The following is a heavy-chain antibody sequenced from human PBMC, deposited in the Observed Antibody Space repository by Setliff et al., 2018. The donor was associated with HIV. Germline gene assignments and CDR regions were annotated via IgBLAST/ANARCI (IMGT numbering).Heavy chain of an antibody. V-gene: IGHV4-34*01. J-gene: IGHJ4*02. CDR2: INHGGST. CDR3: ARGLDVWGTYRYRNYFDY. CDR1: GGSFSDYY. D-gene: IGHD3-16*02. Sequence: KPSETLSLTCAVYGGSFSDYYWSWIRQSPGRGLEWIGEINHGGSTIYNPSLKSRVTISIDTSKNQFSLNLTSVTAADTAIYYCARGLDVWGTYRYRNYFDYWGQGTLVTVSS.